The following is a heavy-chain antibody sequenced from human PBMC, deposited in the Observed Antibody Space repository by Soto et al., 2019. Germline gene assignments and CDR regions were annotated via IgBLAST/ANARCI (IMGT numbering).Heavy chain of an antibody. CDR3: AKDYCSGGSCYCFGY. D-gene: IGHD2-15*01. J-gene: IGHJ4*02. V-gene: IGHV3-9*01. CDR1: GFTFDDYA. Sequence: PGGSLRLSCAASGFTFDDYAMHWVRQAPGKGLEWVSGISWNSGSIGYADSVKGRFTISRDNAKNSLYLQMNSLRAEDTALYYCAKDYCSGGSCYCFGYWGQGTLVTVSS. CDR2: ISWNSGSI.